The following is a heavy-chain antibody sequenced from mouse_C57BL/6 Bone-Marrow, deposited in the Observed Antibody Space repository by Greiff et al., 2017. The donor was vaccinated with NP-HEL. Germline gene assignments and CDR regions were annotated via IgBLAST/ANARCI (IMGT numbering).Heavy chain of an antibody. Sequence: QVQLKQSGAELVRPGTSVKVSCKASGYAFTNYLIEWVKQRPGQGLEWIGVIDPSDSYTNYNQKFKGKATLTVDTSSSTAYMQLSSLTSEDSAVYYCARWSYYGTLDYWGQGTTLTVSS. D-gene: IGHD2-10*01. CDR2: IDPSDSYT. J-gene: IGHJ2*01. V-gene: IGHV1-59*01. CDR3: ARWSYYGTLDY. CDR1: GYAFTNYL.